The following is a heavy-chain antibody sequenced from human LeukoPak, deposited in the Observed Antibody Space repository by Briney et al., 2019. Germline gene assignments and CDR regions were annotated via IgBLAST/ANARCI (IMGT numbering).Heavy chain of an antibody. Sequence: ASVKVSCKASGYTFTSYDINWVRQATGQGLEWMGWMNPNSGNTGYAQKFQGRVTMTRNTSISTAYVELSSLRSEDTAVYYCARELGWNGVYYYYYYMDVWGKGTTVTVSS. CDR3: ARELGWNGVYYYYYYMDV. D-gene: IGHD1-1*01. CDR1: GYTFTSYD. CDR2: MNPNSGNT. J-gene: IGHJ6*03. V-gene: IGHV1-8*01.